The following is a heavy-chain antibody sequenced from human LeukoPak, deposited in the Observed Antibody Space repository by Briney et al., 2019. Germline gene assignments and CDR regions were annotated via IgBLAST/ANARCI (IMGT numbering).Heavy chain of an antibody. CDR3: ARTTYFYDTSGYYYGN. CDR2: IKYSGSS. J-gene: IGHJ4*02. CDR1: GGSFSGYH. Sequence: PSETLSLTCGVYGGSFSGYHWSWIRQPPGKGLEWIGEIKYSGSSNYNPSLKSRVNISVDTSKNQFSLKLSSVTAADSAVYYCARTTYFYDTSGYYYGNWGQGTLVTVSS. V-gene: IGHV4-34*01. D-gene: IGHD3-22*01.